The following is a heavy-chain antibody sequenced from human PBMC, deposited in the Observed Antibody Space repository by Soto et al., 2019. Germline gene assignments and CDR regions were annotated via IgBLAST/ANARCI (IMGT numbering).Heavy chain of an antibody. V-gene: IGHV4-61*03. J-gene: IGHJ4*02. D-gene: IGHD6-19*01. CDR2: ISHSGST. Sequence: LSLTCTVSGGSVSSTNFYWSWIRQPPGKGLEWIGQISHSGSTNYNPSLTSRVNKSVDKSKKHFSLKLSSVTAADTAVYYCARLQVSSGWDYFDYWGQGTLVTVAS. CDR1: GGSVSSTNFY. CDR3: ARLQVSSGWDYFDY.